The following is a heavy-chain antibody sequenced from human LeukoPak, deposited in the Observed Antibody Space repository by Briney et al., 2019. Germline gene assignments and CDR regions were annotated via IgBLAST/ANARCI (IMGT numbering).Heavy chain of an antibody. CDR1: GFTFSDYY. Sequence: PGGSLRLSCAASGFTFSDYYMSWIRQAPGKGLEWVSYISSSGSTIYYADSVKGRFTISRDNAKNSLYLQMNSLRAEDTAVYYCARDGVYYYGSGSYYNVRVDYFDYWGQGTLVTVSS. V-gene: IGHV3-11*01. J-gene: IGHJ4*02. CDR2: ISSSGSTI. CDR3: ARDGVYYYGSGSYYNVRVDYFDY. D-gene: IGHD3-10*01.